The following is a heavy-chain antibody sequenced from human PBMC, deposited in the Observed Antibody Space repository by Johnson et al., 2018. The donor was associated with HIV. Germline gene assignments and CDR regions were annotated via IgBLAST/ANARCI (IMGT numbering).Heavy chain of an antibody. CDR1: GFIFSDYY. V-gene: IGHV3-11*04. D-gene: IGHD6-6*01. J-gene: IGHJ3*02. CDR3: AKDQWYSSSSNDSPDAFDI. Sequence: VQLVESGGGLVKPGGSLRLSCAASGFIFSDYYMSWIRQTPGKGLEWISYISGSYTTINYADSVKGRFTISRDNAKNTLSLQMNSLRAEDTAVYYCAKDQWYSSSSNDSPDAFDIWGQGTMVTVSS. CDR2: ISGSYTTI.